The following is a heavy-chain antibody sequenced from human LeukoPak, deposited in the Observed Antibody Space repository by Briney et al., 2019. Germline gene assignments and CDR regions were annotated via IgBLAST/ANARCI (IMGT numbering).Heavy chain of an antibody. V-gene: IGHV4-61*05. CDR2: IYFSGTT. CDR3: ARRRAEGGSNGHYNWFDP. J-gene: IGHJ5*02. Sequence: SETLSLTCTVSGGSISSSSYYWGWIRQPPGKGLEWIGYIYFSGTTKYNPSLEGRVTISVDTSKNQFSLKLSSVTAADTAVYYCARRRAEGGSNGHYNWFDPWGQGILVTVSS. D-gene: IGHD6-13*01. CDR1: GGSISSSSYY.